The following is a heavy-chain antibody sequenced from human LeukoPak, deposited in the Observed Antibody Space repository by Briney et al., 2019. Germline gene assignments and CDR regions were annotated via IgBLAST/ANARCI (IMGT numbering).Heavy chain of an antibody. CDR2: ISSRSSYI. Sequence: GGSLTLSCAASRFTPSRYTMNCVRHAPEGGLEWVSSISSRSSYINYVDSVKVRLTISTDQAKQSPYRQMHSMRAEDTAINYCARDAHKFDSSGYYPDAFDIWGQGTMVTVSS. CDR3: ARDAHKFDSSGYYPDAFDI. D-gene: IGHD3-22*01. CDR1: RFTPSRYT. J-gene: IGHJ3*02. V-gene: IGHV3-21*01.